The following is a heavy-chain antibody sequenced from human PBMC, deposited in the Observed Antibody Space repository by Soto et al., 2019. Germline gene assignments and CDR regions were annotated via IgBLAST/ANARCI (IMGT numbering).Heavy chain of an antibody. D-gene: IGHD1-26*01. CDR1: GGSFSGYY. CDR3: ATYFKWELLG. V-gene: IGHV4-34*01. Sequence: SETLSLTCAVYGGSFSGYYWSWIRQPPGKGLEWIGEINHSGSTSYNLSLKSRVTISVDTSKNQFSLKLSSVTAADTAVYYCATYFKWELLGWGQGTLVTVSS. J-gene: IGHJ4*02. CDR2: INHSGST.